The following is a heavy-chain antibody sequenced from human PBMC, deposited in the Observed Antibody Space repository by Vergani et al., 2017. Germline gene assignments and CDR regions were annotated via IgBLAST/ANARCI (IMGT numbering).Heavy chain of an antibody. J-gene: IGHJ3*02. Sequence: QVQILQSGGGVVQPGGSLRLSCTLSGFTLNTYGIHWVRQAPGKGLEWVSTINIGGRTSYADSVKGRLTLTRDDSKNTLHLQMNSLRPEDTAVYYCARGMTTETTDLDGFDIWGQGTMDSVSS. CDR2: INIGGRT. D-gene: IGHD4-17*01. CDR3: ARGMTTETTDLDGFDI. V-gene: IGHV3-NL1*01. CDR1: GFTLNTYG.